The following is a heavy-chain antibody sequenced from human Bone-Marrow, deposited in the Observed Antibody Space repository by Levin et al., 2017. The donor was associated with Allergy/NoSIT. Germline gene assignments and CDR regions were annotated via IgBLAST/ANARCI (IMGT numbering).Heavy chain of an antibody. D-gene: IGHD3-10*01. CDR1: GYTFTSYD. CDR3: ARGPSSITMVRGVIKFDY. V-gene: IGHV1-8*01. Sequence: ASVKVSCKASGYTFTSYDINWVRQATGQGLEWMGWMNPNSGNTGYAQKFQGRVTMTRNTSISTAYMELSSLRSEDTAVYYCARGPSSITMVRGVIKFDYWGQGTLVTVSS. CDR2: MNPNSGNT. J-gene: IGHJ4*02.